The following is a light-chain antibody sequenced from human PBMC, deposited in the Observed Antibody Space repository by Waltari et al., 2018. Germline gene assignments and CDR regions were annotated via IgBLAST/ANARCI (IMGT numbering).Light chain of an antibody. CDR1: QDIRDD. J-gene: IGKJ1*01. V-gene: IGKV1-6*01. Sequence: AVQMTQSPSSLSASVGDRISITCRASQDIRDDLGWYQHKSGTAPKLLIFGASTLQRGVPSRFSGSGSGTGFTLTISNLQPADSATYYCLQHSNYPWTFAQGTKVEI. CDR3: LQHSNYPWT. CDR2: GAS.